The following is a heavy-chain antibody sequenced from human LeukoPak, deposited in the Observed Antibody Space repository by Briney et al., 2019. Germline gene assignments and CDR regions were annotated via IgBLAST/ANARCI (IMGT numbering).Heavy chain of an antibody. D-gene: IGHD3-22*01. Sequence: PSETLSLTCTVSGYSISSGYYWGWIRQPPGKRLEWIGYMYFSGSTNYNPSLKSRVTISLDTSKTRFSLRLSSVTAADTAMYYCARVSSRRLPPTYSYDRRYYFDYWGQGTLVTVSS. CDR2: MYFSGST. V-gene: IGHV4-61*03. CDR3: ARVSSRRLPPTYSYDRRYYFDY. CDR1: GYSISSGYY. J-gene: IGHJ4*02.